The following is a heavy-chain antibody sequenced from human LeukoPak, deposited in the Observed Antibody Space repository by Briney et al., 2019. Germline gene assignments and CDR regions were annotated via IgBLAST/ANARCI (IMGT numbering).Heavy chain of an antibody. CDR1: GFTFDDYA. Sequence: GGSLRLSCAASGFTFDDYAMHWVRQAPGKGLEWVSGISWNSGSIGYADAVKGRFTISRDNAKNSLYLQMNSLRAEDTALYYCAKDVRMATTFFAFYIWGQGTMVTVSS. V-gene: IGHV3-9*01. D-gene: IGHD5-24*01. CDR2: ISWNSGSI. CDR3: AKDVRMATTFFAFYI. J-gene: IGHJ3*02.